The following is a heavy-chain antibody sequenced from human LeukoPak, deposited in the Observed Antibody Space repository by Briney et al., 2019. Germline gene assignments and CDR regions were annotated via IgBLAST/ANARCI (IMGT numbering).Heavy chain of an antibody. CDR1: GYTFTSYG. CDR3: ARGGGEYNWNENYYYYYMDV. Sequence: ASVKVSCKASGYTFTSYGISWVRQAPGQGLEWMGWISAYNGNTNYAQKLQGRVTMTTDTSTSTAYMELRSLRSDDTAVYYCARGGGEYNWNENYYYYYMDVWGKGTTVAVSS. J-gene: IGHJ6*03. CDR2: ISAYNGNT. V-gene: IGHV1-18*01. D-gene: IGHD1-1*01.